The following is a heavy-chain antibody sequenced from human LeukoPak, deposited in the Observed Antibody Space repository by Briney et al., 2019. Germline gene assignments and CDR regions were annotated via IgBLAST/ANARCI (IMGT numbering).Heavy chain of an antibody. J-gene: IGHJ4*02. V-gene: IGHV4-34*01. CDR2: INHSGST. D-gene: IGHD2-2*01. CDR3: ARVDCSSTSCYEFDY. CDR1: GGSFSGYY. Sequence: KPSETLSLTCAVYGGSFSGYYWSWIRQPPGKGLEWIGEINHSGSTNYNPSLKSRVTISVDTSKNQFSLKLSSVTAADTAVYYCARVDCSSTSCYEFDYWGQGTLVTVSS.